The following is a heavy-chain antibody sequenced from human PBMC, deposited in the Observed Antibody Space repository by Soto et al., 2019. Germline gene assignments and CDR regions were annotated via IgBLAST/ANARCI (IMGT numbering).Heavy chain of an antibody. CDR1: GFIFSSYW. V-gene: IGHV3-7*01. CDR3: AKGSNPYYDFWSGYDGMDV. CDR2: INQDGREK. D-gene: IGHD3-3*01. J-gene: IGHJ6*02. Sequence: PGGSLRLSCAASGFIFSSYWMNWVRQAPGKGLEWVASINQDGREKYYVDSVKGRFTISRDNAKNSLYLQVNSLRAEDTAVYYRAKGSNPYYDFWSGYDGMDVWGQGTTVTVSS.